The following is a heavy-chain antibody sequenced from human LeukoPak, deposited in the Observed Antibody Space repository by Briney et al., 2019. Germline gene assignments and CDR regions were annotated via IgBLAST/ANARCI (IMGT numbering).Heavy chain of an antibody. Sequence: PGGSLRLSCAASGFTVSSNYMSWVRQAPGKGLEWVSVIYSGGSTYYADSVKGRFTISRDNSKNTLYLQMNSLRAEDTAVYYCASCMDTAMGLDYWGQGTLVTVSS. V-gene: IGHV3-53*01. CDR2: IYSGGST. CDR3: ASCMDTAMGLDY. CDR1: GFTVSSNY. D-gene: IGHD5-18*01. J-gene: IGHJ4*02.